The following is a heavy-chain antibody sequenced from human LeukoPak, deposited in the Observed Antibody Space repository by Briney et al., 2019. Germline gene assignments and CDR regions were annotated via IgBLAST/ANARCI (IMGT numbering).Heavy chain of an antibody. J-gene: IGHJ4*02. Sequence: GASVKVSCKASGYTFTSYDVNWVRQATGQGLEWMGWMNPNSGNTGYAQKFQGRVTMTRNTSISTAYMELSRLRSDDTAVYYCARDIGGYSRNDYWGQGTLVTVSS. D-gene: IGHD5-18*01. CDR3: ARDIGGYSRNDY. V-gene: IGHV1-8*01. CDR2: MNPNSGNT. CDR1: GYTFTSYD.